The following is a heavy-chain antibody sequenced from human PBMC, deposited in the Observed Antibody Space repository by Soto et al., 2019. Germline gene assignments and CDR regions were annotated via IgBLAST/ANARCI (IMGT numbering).Heavy chain of an antibody. CDR1: GYTFTSYY. Sequence: QVQLVQSGAEVKKPGASVKVSCKASGYTFTSYYMHWVRQAPGQGLEWMGIINPSGGSTSYAQKFQGSVSMTSDTSTSTVYMGLSSLRSEDTAVYYCARNSRDYDSSGYHDYWGQGTLVTVSS. CDR3: ARNSRDYDSSGYHDY. D-gene: IGHD3-22*01. CDR2: INPSGGST. J-gene: IGHJ4*02. V-gene: IGHV1-46*01.